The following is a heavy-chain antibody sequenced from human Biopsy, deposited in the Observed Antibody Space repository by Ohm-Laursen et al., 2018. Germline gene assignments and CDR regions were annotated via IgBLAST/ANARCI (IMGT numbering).Heavy chain of an antibody. CDR1: GGSISSDY. D-gene: IGHD2-21*02. V-gene: IGHV4-59*01. J-gene: IGHJ4*02. CDR2: IYYSGST. Sequence: GTLSLTCSVSGGSISSDYWSWIRQTPGKGLEWIGYIYYSGSTNYNPSLKSRVTTSVDTSKNQFSLRLNSVTAVDTAVYYCARDDAVTVIRGLYYWGQGALVTVSS. CDR3: ARDDAVTVIRGLYY.